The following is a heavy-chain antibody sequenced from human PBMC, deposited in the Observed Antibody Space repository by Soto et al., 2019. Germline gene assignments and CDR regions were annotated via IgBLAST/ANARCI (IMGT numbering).Heavy chain of an antibody. J-gene: IGHJ3*02. CDR2: ISSSSSTI. CDR1: GFTFSSYS. CDR3: AREAEALNGDDSSCYYPDVNDDFDI. D-gene: IGHD3-22*01. Sequence: GGSLRLSCAASGFTFSSYSMNWVRQAPGKGLEWVSYISSSSSTIYYADSVKGRFTISRDDAKNSLYLQMNSQRDEDADVYYWAREAEALNGDDSSCYYPDVNDDFDIWGQGTMVTVSS. V-gene: IGHV3-48*02.